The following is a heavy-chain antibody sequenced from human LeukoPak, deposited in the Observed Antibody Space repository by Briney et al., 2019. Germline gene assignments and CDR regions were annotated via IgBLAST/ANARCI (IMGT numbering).Heavy chain of an antibody. CDR1: GYTFTSYY. CDR3: ARVFAAAGTGAIGY. Sequence: ASVKVSCKASGYTFTSYYIHWVRQAPGQGLEWMGIINPSGGSTSYAQRSQGRVTMTRDTSTSTVYMELSSLRSEDTAVYYCARVFAAAGTGAIGYWGQGTLVTVSS. V-gene: IGHV1-46*01. CDR2: INPSGGST. J-gene: IGHJ4*02. D-gene: IGHD6-13*01.